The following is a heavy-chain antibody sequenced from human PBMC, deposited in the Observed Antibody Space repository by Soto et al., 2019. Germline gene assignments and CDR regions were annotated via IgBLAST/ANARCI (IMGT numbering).Heavy chain of an antibody. D-gene: IGHD2-15*01. V-gene: IGHV4-39*07. Sequence: SETLSLTCTVSGGSISSNFYYWGWIRQPPGKGLQWIGNIYYRGSTNYNPSLLSRVTISVDTSKNEFSLRLDSVKGRFTISRDNAKSPLYLQMNNLSAEDTAIYYCVTCSGDNCQSFHWGQGTLVTVSS. CDR1: GGSISSNFYY. CDR3: AKSPLYLQMNNLSAEDTAIYYCVTCSGDNCQSFH. J-gene: IGHJ4*02. CDR2: IYYRGST.